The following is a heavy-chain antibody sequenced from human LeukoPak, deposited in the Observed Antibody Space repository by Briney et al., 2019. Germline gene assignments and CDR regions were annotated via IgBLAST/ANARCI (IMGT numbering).Heavy chain of an antibody. J-gene: IGHJ4*02. V-gene: IGHV1-2*02. Sequence: ASENVPRKASGYTFPVYYMLRVRQAPAQAREGVVCNNSNSGGTNYAQKFQGRVTMTRDTSISTAYMELSRLRSDDTAVYYCASEDSGSLRWYFDFWGQGTLVTVSS. D-gene: IGHD1-26*01. CDR3: ASEDSGSLRWYFDF. CDR1: GYTFPVYY. CDR2: NNSNSGGT.